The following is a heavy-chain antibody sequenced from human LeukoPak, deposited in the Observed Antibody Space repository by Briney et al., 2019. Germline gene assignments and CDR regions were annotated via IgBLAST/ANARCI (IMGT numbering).Heavy chain of an antibody. CDR1: GFTFSSYW. CDR3: ARAPTYYYDSSGYSTYFDY. D-gene: IGHD3-22*01. J-gene: IGHJ4*02. Sequence: GGSLRLSCAASGFTFSSYWMSWVRQAPGKGLEWVAKIKQDGSEKYYVDSVKGRFTISRDNAKNSLYLQMNSLRAEDTAVYYCARAPTYYYDSSGYSTYFDYWGQGTLVTVSS. CDR2: IKQDGSEK. V-gene: IGHV3-7*01.